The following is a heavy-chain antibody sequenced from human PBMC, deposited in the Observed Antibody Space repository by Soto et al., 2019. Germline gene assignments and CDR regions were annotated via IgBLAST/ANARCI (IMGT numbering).Heavy chain of an antibody. CDR1: VYSFTNYW. CDR2: IYPGDSDI. J-gene: IGHJ3*01. CDR3: ARTSHYDSSGYYDAFDV. Sequence: PGETLKICFKGSVYSFTNYWIGWVRQMPGRGLEWMGIIYPGDSDIRFSPSFQGQVTISADKSINTAYLQWSSLMASDTAMYYCARTSHYDSSGYYDAFDVWGQGTMVTVSS. D-gene: IGHD3-22*01. V-gene: IGHV5-51*01.